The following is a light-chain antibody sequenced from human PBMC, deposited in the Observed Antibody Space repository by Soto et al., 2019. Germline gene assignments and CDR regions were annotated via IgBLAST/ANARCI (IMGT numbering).Light chain of an antibody. V-gene: IGKV3-11*01. CDR3: QQRYNWPRT. J-gene: IGKJ1*01. Sequence: DIVLTQSPAILSLSPGGRATLSCRASEDVSNSLAWYQQKPGQSPRLLIYDVSNRATGIPSRFSGSGSGADFTLTISSLEPDDFAVYYCQQRYNWPRTFGQGTKVEI. CDR1: EDVSNS. CDR2: DVS.